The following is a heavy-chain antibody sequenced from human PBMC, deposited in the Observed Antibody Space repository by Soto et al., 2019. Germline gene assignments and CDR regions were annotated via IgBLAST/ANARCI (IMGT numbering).Heavy chain of an antibody. Sequence: SETLSLTCTVSGGSISSGDYYWSWIRQPPGKGLEWIGYIYYSGSTYYNPSLKSRVTISVDTSKNQFSLKLSSVTAADTAVYYCAREYNWNDCWFDPWGQGTLVTV. CDR3: AREYNWNDCWFDP. V-gene: IGHV4-30-4*01. CDR2: IYYSGST. CDR1: GGSISSGDYY. J-gene: IGHJ5*02. D-gene: IGHD1-20*01.